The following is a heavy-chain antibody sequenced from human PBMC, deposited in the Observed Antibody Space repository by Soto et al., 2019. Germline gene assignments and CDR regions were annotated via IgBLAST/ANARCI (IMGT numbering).Heavy chain of an antibody. V-gene: IGHV3-30*18. CDR2: ISYDGSHT. D-gene: IGHD6-25*01. Sequence: PGGPLTLSCQPSGFSFSSYAMHWVLHAPGKGLEWVGVISYDGSHTFYGQSVKGRFTITRDNSKNTLYLQMPNLTTDDTGVYYCAKVAGVATGGTVGGLDPWGQGTLVTVSS. J-gene: IGHJ5*02. CDR3: AKVAGVATGGTVGGLDP. CDR1: GFSFSSYA.